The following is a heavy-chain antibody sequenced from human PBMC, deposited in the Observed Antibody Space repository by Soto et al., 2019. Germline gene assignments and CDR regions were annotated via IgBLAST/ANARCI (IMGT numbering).Heavy chain of an antibody. CDR2: IYSGGST. CDR3: AKDPTGGSRGSSGHPHRYFDY. Sequence: GGSLRLSCAASGFTVSSNYMSWVRQAPGKGLEGVSVIYSGGSTYYADSVKGRFTISRDNSKNTLYLQMNSLRAEDTAVYYCAKDPTGGSRGSSGHPHRYFDYWGQRTRV. D-gene: IGHD3-22*01. J-gene: IGHJ4*02. CDR1: GFTVSSNY. V-gene: IGHV3-53*01.